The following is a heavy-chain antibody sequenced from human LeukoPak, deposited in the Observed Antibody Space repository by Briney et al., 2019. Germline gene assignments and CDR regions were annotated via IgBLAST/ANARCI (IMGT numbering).Heavy chain of an antibody. V-gene: IGHV5-10-1*01. CDR2: IDPSDSYT. D-gene: IGHD1-7*01. J-gene: IGHJ6*02. CDR1: GYSFTSYW. CDR3: ARRLELRPYYYGMDV. Sequence: GESLKISCKGSGYSFTSYWISWVRQMPGKGLEWIGRIDPSDSYTNYSPSFQGHVTISADKSISTAYLQWSSLKASDTAMYYCARRLELRPYYYGMDVWGQGTTVTVSS.